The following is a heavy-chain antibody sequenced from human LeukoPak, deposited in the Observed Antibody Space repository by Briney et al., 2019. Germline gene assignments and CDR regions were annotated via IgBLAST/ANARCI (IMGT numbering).Heavy chain of an antibody. CDR2: INHSGST. D-gene: IGHD3-10*01. CDR1: GGSFSDYY. CDR3: ARLDGSGSYYYYGMDV. Sequence: SETLSLTCAVYGGSFSDYYWSWIRQPPGKGLEWIGEINHSGSTNYNPSLKSRVTISVDTSKNQFSLKLSSVTAADTAVYYCARLDGSGSYYYYGMDVWGKGTTVTVSS. J-gene: IGHJ6*04. V-gene: IGHV4-34*01.